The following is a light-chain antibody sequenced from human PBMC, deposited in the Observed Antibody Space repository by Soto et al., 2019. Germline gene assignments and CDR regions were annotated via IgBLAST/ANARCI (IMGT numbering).Light chain of an antibody. V-gene: IGLV2-14*03. CDR1: SSDIGAYNY. CDR2: DVT. Sequence: QSALTQPASVSGSPGQSITISCTGTSSDIGAYNYVSWHQQHPGKAPRLIISDVTIRPSGVSSRFSGSKSGNTASLTISGLQAEDEADYYCSSYTNTNTPVVFGGGTKVTVL. CDR3: SSYTNTNTPVV. J-gene: IGLJ2*01.